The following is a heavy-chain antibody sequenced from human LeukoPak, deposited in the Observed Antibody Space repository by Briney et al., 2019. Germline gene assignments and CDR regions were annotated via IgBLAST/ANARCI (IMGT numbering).Heavy chain of an antibody. J-gene: IGHJ6*02. CDR1: GGSTSHYY. V-gene: IGHV4-59*01. D-gene: IGHD4/OR15-4a*01. CDR3: AREDPQTKVPEGMDV. CDR2: IYYTGTT. Sequence: SSETLSLTCTVSGGSTSHYYWSWIRQPPGKGPEWIGYIYYTGTTNYNPSLKSRVTISVDTSKNQFSLKLNSVTAADTAVYYCAREDPQTKVPEGMDVWGQGTTVTVSS.